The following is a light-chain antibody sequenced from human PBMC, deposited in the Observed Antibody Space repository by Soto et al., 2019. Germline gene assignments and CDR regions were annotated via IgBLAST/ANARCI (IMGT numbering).Light chain of an antibody. CDR2: RNN. J-gene: IGLJ1*01. V-gene: IGLV1-40*01. CDR1: SSNIGAGYD. CDR3: GSWDSSLSAYV. Sequence: QSVLTQPPSVSGAPGQRVTISCTGSSSNIGAGYDVHWYQQVAGTAPKLLIFRNNNRPSGVPDRFSGSKSGTSASLAISGLQAGDEADYYCGSWDSSLSAYVFGTGTKLTVL.